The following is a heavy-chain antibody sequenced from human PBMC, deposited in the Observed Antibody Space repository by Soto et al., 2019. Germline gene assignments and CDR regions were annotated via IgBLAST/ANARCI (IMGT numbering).Heavy chain of an antibody. CDR3: ARRSGSSSWRDYYYYYGMDV. D-gene: IGHD6-13*01. V-gene: IGHV4-30-2*03. CDR1: GGSISSGGYS. J-gene: IGHJ6*02. Sequence: KPSETLSLTCAVSGGSISSGGYSWSWIRQPPGKGLEWIGCIYHSGSTYYNPSLKSRVTISVDTSKNQFSLKLSSVTAADTAVYYCARRSGSSSWRDYYYYYGMDVWGQGTTVTVSS. CDR2: IYHSGST.